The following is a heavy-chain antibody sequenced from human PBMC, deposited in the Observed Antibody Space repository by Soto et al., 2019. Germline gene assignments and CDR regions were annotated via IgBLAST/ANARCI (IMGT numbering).Heavy chain of an antibody. CDR2: ISYDGSNK. CDR1: GFSFSSYS. D-gene: IGHD6-13*01. CDR3: ARAPPRGIAAPGTWGSGMDV. V-gene: IGHV3-30*09. Sequence: PGGSLRLSCAASGFSFSSYSMHWVRQAPGKGLEWVAVISYDGSNKYYADSAKGRFAITRDSSKNTVSLQMNSLRLEDTAVHYCARAPPRGIAAPGTWGSGMDVWGQGTTVTVSS. J-gene: IGHJ6*02.